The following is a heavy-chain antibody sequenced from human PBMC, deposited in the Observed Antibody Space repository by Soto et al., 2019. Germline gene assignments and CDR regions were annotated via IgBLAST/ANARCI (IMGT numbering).Heavy chain of an antibody. CDR1: GYSFTNYW. Sequence: GESLKISCKGSGYSFTNYWIGWVRQVPGKGLECMGIIWPSDSDTRYSPSFQGQVTISGDKSINTAYLQWSSLKASDTAVYFCERLRTTLLECRGMDVWGQGTTVTASS. V-gene: IGHV5-51*01. D-gene: IGHD3-3*01. CDR3: ERLRTTLLECRGMDV. CDR2: IWPSDSDT. J-gene: IGHJ6*02.